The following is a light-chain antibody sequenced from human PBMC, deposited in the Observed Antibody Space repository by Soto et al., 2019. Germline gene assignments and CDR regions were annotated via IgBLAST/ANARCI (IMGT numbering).Light chain of an antibody. CDR2: AAT. J-gene: IGKJ2*01. V-gene: IGKV1-39*01. CDR3: QQSYNSPYT. Sequence: DIQMTQSPSSLSASLGDRVTITCRASQSINNYLNWYQQEEGKAPKLLIYAATSLQSGVPSRFSGIGSGTEFTLTISSLQPGDFANYYCQQSYNSPYTFGLGTKLELK. CDR1: QSINNY.